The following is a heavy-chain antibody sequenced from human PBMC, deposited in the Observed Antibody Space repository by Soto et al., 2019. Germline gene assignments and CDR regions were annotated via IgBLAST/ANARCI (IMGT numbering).Heavy chain of an antibody. CDR3: ARQGPTFGSGSYFPTPEN. J-gene: IGHJ4*02. Sequence: QLQLQESGPGLVKPSETLSLTCSVSGDSISSSSYYWGWIRQPPGKGLEWIGSIYYSGNTYYNPSLQSRVTISVNTSKSQFPLKLSSVTAADTAVYYGARQGPTFGSGSYFPTPENWGQGTLVTVSS. CDR2: IYYSGNT. V-gene: IGHV4-39*01. CDR1: GDSISSSSYY. D-gene: IGHD3-10*01.